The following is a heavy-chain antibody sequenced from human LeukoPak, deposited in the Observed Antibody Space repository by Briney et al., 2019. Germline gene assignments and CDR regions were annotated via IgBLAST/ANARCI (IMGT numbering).Heavy chain of an antibody. CDR2: ISTSGDTI. V-gene: IGHV3-11*01. D-gene: IGHD1-26*01. J-gene: IGHJ4*02. CDR1: RFTFSDYS. CDR3: ATSSGSYYPWGY. Sequence: GGSLRLSCAASRFTFSDYSMSWIRQSPGKGLEWISYISTSGDTIYYADSVKGRFTISRDNSKNSLYLLMNSLRAEDTAVYYCATSSGSYYPWGYWGQGTLVTVSS.